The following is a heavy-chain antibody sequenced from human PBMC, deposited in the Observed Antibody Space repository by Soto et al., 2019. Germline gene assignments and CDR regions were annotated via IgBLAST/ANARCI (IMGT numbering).Heavy chain of an antibody. CDR3: GRRGGGNLHFDY. V-gene: IGHV3-48*01. CDR2: ISSSSSTI. Sequence: EVQLVESGGGLVQPGGSLRLSCAASEITFSSYSMSWVRQAPGKGLEWVSYISSSSSTIYYADSVKGRFTISRDKSKNSLYLQMSSLRAEDTAVYYCGRRGGGNLHFDYWGQGTLVTVSS. J-gene: IGHJ4*02. D-gene: IGHD1-1*01. CDR1: EITFSSYS.